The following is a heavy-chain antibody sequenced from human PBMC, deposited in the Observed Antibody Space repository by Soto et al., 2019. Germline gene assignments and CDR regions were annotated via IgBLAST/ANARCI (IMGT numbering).Heavy chain of an antibody. Sequence: PGGSLRLACAASGFTFSSYWMHWVRQAPGKGLVWVSRINSDGSSTNYADFVKGRFNISRDNAKNTLYLQMNSLRVEDTAVYYCSRVGGSTWHWGQGTLVTVSS. CDR1: GFTFSSYW. CDR3: SRVGGSTWH. J-gene: IGHJ4*02. CDR2: INSDGSST. V-gene: IGHV3-74*01. D-gene: IGHD1-26*01.